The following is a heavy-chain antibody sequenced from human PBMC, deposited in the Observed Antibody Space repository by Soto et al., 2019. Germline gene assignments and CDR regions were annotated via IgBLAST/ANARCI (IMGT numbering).Heavy chain of an antibody. CDR2: ISYDGSNK. V-gene: IGHV3-30-3*01. D-gene: IGHD3-10*02. CDR1: GFTFSSYA. CDR3: ARYVDSSSAFDY. J-gene: IGHJ4*02. Sequence: QVQLVESGGGVVQPGRSLRLSCAASGFTFSSYAMHWVRQAPGKGLEWVAVISYDGSNKYSADSVKGRFTISRDNSKNRLYLQMNSLRAEDTAVYYCARYVDSSSAFDYWGQGTLVTVSS.